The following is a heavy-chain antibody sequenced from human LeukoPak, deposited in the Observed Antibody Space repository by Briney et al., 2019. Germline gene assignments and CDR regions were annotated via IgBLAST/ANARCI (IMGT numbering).Heavy chain of an antibody. D-gene: IGHD3-10*01. CDR2: ISSSGSTI. Sequence: PGGFLRLSCAASGFTFSDYYMSWIRQAPGKGLEWVSYISSSGSTIYYADSVKGRFTISRDNAKNSLYLQMNSLRAEDTAVYYCARFSLLWKYYFDYWGQGTLVTVSS. J-gene: IGHJ4*02. V-gene: IGHV3-11*01. CDR1: GFTFSDYY. CDR3: ARFSLLWKYYFDY.